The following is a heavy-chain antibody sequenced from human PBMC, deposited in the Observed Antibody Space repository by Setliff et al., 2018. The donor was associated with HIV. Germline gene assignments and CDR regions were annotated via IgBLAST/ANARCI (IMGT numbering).Heavy chain of an antibody. Sequence: GGSLRLSCAASGFTFSYYSMHWVRQAPGKGLEWISFMSSYRTSMTHYADSVKGRFTVSRDDAKNSLYLQMNNLRAEETAVYFCARDPDYGDFIALDIWGQGTMVTVSS. CDR2: MSSYRTSMT. J-gene: IGHJ3*02. CDR3: ARDPDYGDFIALDI. V-gene: IGHV3-48*01. D-gene: IGHD4-17*01. CDR1: GFTFSYYS.